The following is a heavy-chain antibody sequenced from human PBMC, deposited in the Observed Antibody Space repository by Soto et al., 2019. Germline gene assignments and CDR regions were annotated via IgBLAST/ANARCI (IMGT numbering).Heavy chain of an antibody. CDR3: ATVATITGYYFDY. CDR2: IYYSGST. CDR1: GGSISSGDYY. D-gene: IGHD5-12*01. V-gene: IGHV4-30-4*01. J-gene: IGHJ4*02. Sequence: QVQLQESGPGLVKPSQTLSLTCTVSGGSISSGDYYWSWIRQPPGKGLEWIGYIYYSGSTYYNPSLKSRVTISVDTSKTQFSLKLSSVTAADTAVYYCATVATITGYYFDYWGQGTLVTVSS.